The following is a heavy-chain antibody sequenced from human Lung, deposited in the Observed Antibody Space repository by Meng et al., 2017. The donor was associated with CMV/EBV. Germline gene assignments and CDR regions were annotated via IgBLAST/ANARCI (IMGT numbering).Heavy chain of an antibody. V-gene: IGHV4-34*01. D-gene: IGHD3-10*01. J-gene: IGHJ4*02. CDR1: GWSLSGYY. CDR2: ITHSGST. Sequence: SETXSLTCAVYGWSLSGYYWSWIRQPPGKGLEWIGEITHSGSTKYNPSLKSRVTISVDTSNNQFSLHVKSVTAADMGVYYCARGGREETYGPNFDSWDQGXLVTVSS. CDR3: ARGGREETYGPNFDS.